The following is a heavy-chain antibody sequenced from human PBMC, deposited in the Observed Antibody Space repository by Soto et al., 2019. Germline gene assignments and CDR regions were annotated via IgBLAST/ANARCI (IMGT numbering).Heavy chain of an antibody. V-gene: IGHV3-23*01. Sequence: GGSLRLSCAVSGFTFSNYAMSWVRQAPGKGLEWVSVISGSGGSTYYADSVKGRFTISRDNSKDTLFLQMNSLRAEDTAVYYCAKHGSACSTATCYRSNYFDYWGQGALVTVSS. CDR3: AKHGSACSTATCYRSNYFDY. CDR1: GFTFSNYA. CDR2: ISGSGGST. D-gene: IGHD6-19*01. J-gene: IGHJ4*02.